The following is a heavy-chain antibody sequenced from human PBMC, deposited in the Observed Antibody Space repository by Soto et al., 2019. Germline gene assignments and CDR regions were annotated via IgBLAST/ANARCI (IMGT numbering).Heavy chain of an antibody. V-gene: IGHV4-59*08. CDR2: IHYSGST. J-gene: IGHJ3*02. CDR3: ARSTYEDAGSYYLCAFDI. Sequence: VQLQESGPGLVKPSETLSLTCTVSGGSISTYYWSWIRQPPGKGLEWIGYIHYSGSTDYNPSLKSRVTISGDRATSQCSLKLISVTAADPAVYYCARSTYEDAGSYYLCAFDIWGQGTRVTVSS. CDR1: GGSISTYY. D-gene: IGHD3-10*01.